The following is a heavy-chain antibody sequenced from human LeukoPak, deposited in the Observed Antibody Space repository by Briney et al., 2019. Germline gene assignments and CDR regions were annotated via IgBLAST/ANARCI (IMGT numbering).Heavy chain of an antibody. V-gene: IGHV3-23*03. CDR3: AKDDAWLQYGN. CDR2: IYSGGST. J-gene: IGHJ4*02. D-gene: IGHD5-24*01. CDR1: GFTFSSYA. Sequence: GGSLRLSCAASGFTFSSYAMSWVRQAPGKGLEWVSVIYSGGSTYYADSVKGRFTISRDNSKNTLYLRMNSLRAEDTAVYYCAKDDAWLQYGNWGRGTLVTVSS.